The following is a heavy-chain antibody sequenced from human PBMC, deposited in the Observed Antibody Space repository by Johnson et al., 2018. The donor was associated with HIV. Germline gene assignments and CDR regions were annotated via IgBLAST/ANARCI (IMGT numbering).Heavy chain of an antibody. CDR3: ARDVLGAFDI. Sequence: VQLVESGGGLAKPAWSPRLSCAASQFTFSRYYINCVRQAPGNGLELVGQVNLNGGNTYLIDSGKDRFNTSRDNAKNTLHLQMNSLKTEDTAVYYCARDVLGAFDIWGQGTMVTVSS. CDR1: QFTFSRYY. D-gene: IGHD2-8*01. J-gene: IGHJ3*02. V-gene: IGHV3-25*05. CDR2: VNLNGGNT.